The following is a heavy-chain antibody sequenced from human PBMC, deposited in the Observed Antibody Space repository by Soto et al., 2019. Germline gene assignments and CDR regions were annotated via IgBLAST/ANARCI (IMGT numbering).Heavy chain of an antibody. CDR3: ASQDSSGYAYWYFDL. V-gene: IGHV4-31*03. J-gene: IGHJ2*01. Sequence: SETLSLTCTVSGGSISSGGYYWSWIRQHPGKGLEWIGYIYYSGSTYYNPSLKSRVTISVDTSKNQFSLKLSSVTAADTAVYYCASQDSSGYAYWYFDLWGRGTLVTVSS. CDR1: GGSISSGGYY. D-gene: IGHD3-22*01. CDR2: IYYSGST.